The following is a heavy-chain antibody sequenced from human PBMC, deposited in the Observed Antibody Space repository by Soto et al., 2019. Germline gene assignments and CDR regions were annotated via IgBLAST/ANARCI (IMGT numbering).Heavy chain of an antibody. Sequence: GGSLRLSCSVSGFNFMSYAMHWVRRAPGRRLEHVSAISRDGSSTNSADSVRGRFIISRDNARNTLYLQMTSLRVEDTAVYFCTRTLTGTSGAFGVWGQGTMVTVSS. D-gene: IGHD1-7*01. J-gene: IGHJ3*01. CDR3: TRTLTGTSGAFGV. V-gene: IGHV3-64D*06. CDR1: GFNFMSYA. CDR2: ISRDGSST.